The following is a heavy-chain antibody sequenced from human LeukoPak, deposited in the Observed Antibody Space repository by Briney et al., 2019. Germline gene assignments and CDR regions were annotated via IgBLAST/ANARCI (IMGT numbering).Heavy chain of an antibody. CDR1: GYTFTSYG. D-gene: IGHD2-2*01. CDR2: ISAYNGNT. CDR3: ARDRYCSSTSCYVPYYFDY. J-gene: IGHJ4*02. V-gene: IGHV1-18*04. Sequence: ASVKVSCKASGYTFTSYGISWVRQAPGQGLEWMGWISAYNGNTNYAQKLQGRVTMTTDTSTSTAYMELRSLRSDDTAVYYCARDRYCSSTSCYVPYYFDYWGQGTLVTVSS.